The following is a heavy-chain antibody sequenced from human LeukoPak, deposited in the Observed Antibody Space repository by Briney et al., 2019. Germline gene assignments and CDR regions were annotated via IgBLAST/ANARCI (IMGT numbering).Heavy chain of an antibody. J-gene: IGHJ4*02. CDR2: IYSGGST. D-gene: IGHD2-21*01. CDR3: AREREVNGRNIDY. Sequence: GGSLRLSXAASGFTVSSNYMSWVRQAPGKGLEWVSVIYSGGSTYYADSVKGRFTISRDNSKNTLYLQMNSLRAEDTAVYYCAREREVNGRNIDYWGQGTLVTVSS. V-gene: IGHV3-66*02. CDR1: GFTVSSNY.